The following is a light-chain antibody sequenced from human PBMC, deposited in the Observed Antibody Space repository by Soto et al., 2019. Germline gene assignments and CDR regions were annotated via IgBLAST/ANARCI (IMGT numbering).Light chain of an antibody. V-gene: IGKV3-11*01. CDR2: DAS. CDR1: QSVSSY. J-gene: IGKJ3*01. CDR3: QQYGSSPPST. Sequence: EIVLTQSPATLSLSPGERATLSCRASQSVSSYLAWYQQKPGQAPRLLIYDASNRATGIPARFSGSGSGTDFTLTISSLEPEDFAVYYCQQYGSSPPSTFGPGTKVDIK.